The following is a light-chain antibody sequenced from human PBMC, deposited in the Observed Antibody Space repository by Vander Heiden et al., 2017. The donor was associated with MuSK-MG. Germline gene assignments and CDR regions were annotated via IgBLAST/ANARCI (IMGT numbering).Light chain of an antibody. CDR1: QRIVGW. CDR3: QHDDSYTYT. J-gene: IGKJ2*01. CDR2: KAS. Sequence: DIQMTQSPSTLSASVGDRVTITCRASQRIVGWLAWYQQQPGKPPKLLIYKASTLEYGVPSRFSGSGSGTEFTLTINSLQPGDFGTYYCQHDDSYTYTFGQGTKMEIK. V-gene: IGKV1-5*03.